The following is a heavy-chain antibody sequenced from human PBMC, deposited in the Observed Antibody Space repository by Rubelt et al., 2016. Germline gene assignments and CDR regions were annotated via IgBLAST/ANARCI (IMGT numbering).Heavy chain of an antibody. V-gene: IGHV4-59*01. CDR2: IYYSGST. D-gene: IGHD3-3*01. CDR1: GGSISSYY. J-gene: IGHJ5*02. Sequence: QVQLQESGPGLVKPSETLSLTCTVSGGSISSYYWSWIRQPPGKGLEWIGYIYYSGSTNYNPSLKSRVTISVDTSKNQVSRKLGAVTAADTAVYYCARGGDYDFWSGYYGTWFDPWGQGTLVTVSS. CDR3: ARGGDYDFWSGYYGTWFDP.